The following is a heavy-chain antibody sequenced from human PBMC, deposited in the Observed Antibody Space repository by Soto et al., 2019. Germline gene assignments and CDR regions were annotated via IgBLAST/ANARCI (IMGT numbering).Heavy chain of an antibody. Sequence: PSETLSLTCTVSGGSISSYYWSWIRQPPGKGLEWIGYIYYSGSTNYNPSLKSRVTISVDTSKNQFSLKLSSVTAADTAVYYCARGFDTTLGAYWGQGTLVTVSS. CDR2: IYYSGST. J-gene: IGHJ4*02. CDR3: ARGFDTTLGAY. D-gene: IGHD3-16*01. CDR1: GGSISSYY. V-gene: IGHV4-59*01.